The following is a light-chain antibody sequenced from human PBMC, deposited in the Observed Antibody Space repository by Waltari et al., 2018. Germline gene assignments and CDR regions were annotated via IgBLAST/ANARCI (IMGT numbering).Light chain of an antibody. CDR3: MQSLLALWT. Sequence: DIMMTQSPLSLSVTPGEPASISCRSSQSLLHRNGNNYLDWHLQKPGQSPQLLIYLGSNRASGIPDRFSGSGSGTDFTLKISRVEAEDVGVYYCMQSLLALWTFGQGTKVEV. CDR2: LGS. CDR1: QSLLHRNGNNY. J-gene: IGKJ1*01. V-gene: IGKV2-28*01.